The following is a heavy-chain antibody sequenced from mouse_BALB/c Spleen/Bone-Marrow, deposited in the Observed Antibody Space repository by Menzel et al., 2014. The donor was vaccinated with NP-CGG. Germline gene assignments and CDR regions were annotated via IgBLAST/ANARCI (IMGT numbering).Heavy chain of an antibody. D-gene: IGHD2-4*01. V-gene: IGHV10-1*01. Sequence: EVKLVESGGGLVQPKGSLKLSCAASGFTFNIYAMNWVRRAPRKGLEWVARISSKSTNYTTCYADSVKDRFTISSDDPQSMLYLQMNSLKTEDTAIYYCVRQDYDYPMDYWGQGTSVTVSS. CDR2: ISSKSTNYTT. J-gene: IGHJ4*01. CDR1: GFTFNIYA. CDR3: VRQDYDYPMDY.